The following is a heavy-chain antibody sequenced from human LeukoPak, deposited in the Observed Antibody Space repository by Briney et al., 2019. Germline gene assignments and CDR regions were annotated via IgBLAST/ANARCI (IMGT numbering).Heavy chain of an antibody. CDR2: VIPIFGTA. J-gene: IGHJ5*02. CDR1: GGTFSSYA. V-gene: IGHV1-69*01. Sequence: GASVKVSCKASGGTFSSYAISWVRQAPGQGLEWMGGVIPIFGTANYAQKFQGRVTITADESTSTAYMELSSLRSEDTAVYYCGRFLSSGYHNNWFDPWGQGTLVTVSS. CDR3: GRFLSSGYHNNWFDP. D-gene: IGHD3-22*01.